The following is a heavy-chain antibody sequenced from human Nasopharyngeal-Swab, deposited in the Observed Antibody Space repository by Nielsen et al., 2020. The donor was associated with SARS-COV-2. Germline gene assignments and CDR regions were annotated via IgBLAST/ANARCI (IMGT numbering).Heavy chain of an antibody. CDR3: ARSRRSNYYGSGSYYNIKTDAFDV. Sequence: ASVKVSCKASGYTFTSYDTNWVRQATGQGLEWMGWMNPNSGNTGYAQKFQGRVTMTRNTSISTAYMELSSLRSEDTAVYYCARSRRSNYYGSGSYYNIKTDAFDVWGQGTMVTVSS. J-gene: IGHJ3*01. D-gene: IGHD3-10*01. CDR2: MNPNSGNT. V-gene: IGHV1-8*01. CDR1: GYTFTSYD.